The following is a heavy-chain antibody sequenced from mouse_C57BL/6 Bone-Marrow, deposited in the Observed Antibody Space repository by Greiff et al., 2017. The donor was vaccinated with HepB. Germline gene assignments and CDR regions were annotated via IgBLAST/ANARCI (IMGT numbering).Heavy chain of an antibody. D-gene: IGHD1-1*01. J-gene: IGHJ4*01. CDR1: GYTFTGYW. CDR3: ARYYYGKAMDY. V-gene: IGHV1-9*01. CDR2: ILPGGGST. Sequence: QVQLQQSGAELMKPGASVKLSCKATGYTFTGYWIEWVKQRPGPGLEWIGEILPGGGSTNYNEKFKGKAPVTADTSSNTAYMQLSSLTTEDSAIYDCARYYYGKAMDYWGQVTSATVSS.